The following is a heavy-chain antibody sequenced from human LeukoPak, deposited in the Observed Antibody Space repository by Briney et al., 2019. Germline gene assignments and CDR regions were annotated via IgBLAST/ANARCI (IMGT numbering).Heavy chain of an antibody. CDR3: ASEYYYDSSGYYPFDY. Sequence: VASVKVSCKASGYTFTSYGISWVRQAPGQGLEWMGWISAYNGNTNYAQKLQGRVTMTTDTSTSTAYMELSSLRSEDTAVYYCASEYYYDSSGYYPFDYWGQGTLVTVSS. J-gene: IGHJ4*02. D-gene: IGHD3-22*01. CDR2: ISAYNGNT. V-gene: IGHV1-18*01. CDR1: GYTFTSYG.